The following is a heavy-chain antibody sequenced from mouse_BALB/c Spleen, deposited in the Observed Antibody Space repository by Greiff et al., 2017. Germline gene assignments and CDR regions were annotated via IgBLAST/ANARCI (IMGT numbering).Heavy chain of an antibody. CDR3: ARSGRYAMDY. CDR1: GFNIKDYY. J-gene: IGHJ4*01. V-gene: IGHV14-1*02. CDR2: IDPENGNT. Sequence: VHVKQSGAELVRPGALVKLSCKASGFNIKDYYMHWVKQRPEQGLEWIGWIDPENGNTIYDPKFQGKASITADTSSNTAYLQLSSLTSEDTAVYYCARSGRYAMDYWGQGTSVTVSS. D-gene: IGHD3-1*01.